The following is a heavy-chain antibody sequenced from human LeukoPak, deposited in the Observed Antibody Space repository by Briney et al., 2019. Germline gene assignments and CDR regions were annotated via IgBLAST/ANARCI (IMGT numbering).Heavy chain of an antibody. Sequence: SGTLSLTCAVSSGSIFNSNWWSWVRRPPGKGLEWIGEINHSGSTNYNPSLKSRVTISVDTSKNQFSLKLSSVTAADTAVYYCARRGKPSLLWFGELLSSSEYYYYYYMDVWGKGTTVTISS. J-gene: IGHJ6*03. V-gene: IGHV4-4*02. CDR2: INHSGST. D-gene: IGHD3-10*01. CDR3: ARRGKPSLLWFGELLSSSEYYYYYYMDV. CDR1: SGSIFNSNW.